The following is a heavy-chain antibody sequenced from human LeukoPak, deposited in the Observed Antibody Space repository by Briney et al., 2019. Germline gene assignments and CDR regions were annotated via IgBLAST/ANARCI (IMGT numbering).Heavy chain of an antibody. CDR1: GFTFSDYY. CDR2: ISGSSRTI. Sequence: KPGGSLRLSCAASGFTFSDYYMSWIRQAPGKGLEWVSYISGSSRTIYYADSVKGRFTISRDNAKNSLYLQMNSLRAEDTAVYYCARRNYYGDGGYLYWGQGTLVTVSS. V-gene: IGHV3-11*04. D-gene: IGHD3-22*01. CDR3: ARRNYYGDGGYLY. J-gene: IGHJ4*02.